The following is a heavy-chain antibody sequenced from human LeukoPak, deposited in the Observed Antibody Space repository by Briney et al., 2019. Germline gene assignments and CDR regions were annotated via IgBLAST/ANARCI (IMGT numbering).Heavy chain of an antibody. Sequence: PSETLSLTCTVSGDSISSYYWSWIRQPAGKGLEWIGRIYISGTTNYNPSLKRRVTMSVDTSKNQFSLRVTSVTAADTAVYYCAKASTSSNHFDYWGQGTLVTVSS. V-gene: IGHV4-4*07. CDR2: IYISGTT. CDR3: AKASTSSNHFDY. CDR1: GDSISSYY. J-gene: IGHJ4*02. D-gene: IGHD1-1*01.